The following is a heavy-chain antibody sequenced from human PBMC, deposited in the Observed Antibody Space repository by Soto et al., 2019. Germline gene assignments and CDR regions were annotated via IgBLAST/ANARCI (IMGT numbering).Heavy chain of an antibody. CDR3: AKSLNISWKNYVDP. D-gene: IGHD6-13*01. V-gene: IGHV3-23*01. CDR1: GFTFSSYA. CDR2: ISGSDATT. Sequence: EVQILESGGGLVQSGGSLSLSCAASGFTFSSYAMNWVRQAPGKGLEWVSVISGSDATTYYADSVKGRFTISRDNSKNMLYLDMTRLRAEDTALYYCAKSLNISWKNYVDPWRQGTLVSVSS. J-gene: IGHJ5*02.